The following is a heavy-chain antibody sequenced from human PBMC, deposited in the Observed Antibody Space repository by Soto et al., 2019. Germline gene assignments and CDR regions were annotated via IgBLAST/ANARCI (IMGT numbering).Heavy chain of an antibody. J-gene: IGHJ6*02. V-gene: IGHV1-69*12. CDR2: IIPIFGTA. Sequence: QVQLVQSGAEVKKPGSSVKVSCKASGGTFSSYAISWVRQAPGQGLEWMGGIIPIFGTANYAQKFQGRVTITAGGSTSTAYMELSSLGAEDRGVSYCAWSVGGGGMAVWGQGTTVTVSS. D-gene: IGHD3-16*01. CDR1: GGTFSSYA. CDR3: AWSVGGGGMAV.